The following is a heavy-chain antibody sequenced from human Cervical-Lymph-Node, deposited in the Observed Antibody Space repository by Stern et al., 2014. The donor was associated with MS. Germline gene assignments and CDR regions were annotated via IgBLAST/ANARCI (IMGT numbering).Heavy chain of an antibody. CDR2: IYTSGST. Sequence: VQLVESGPGLVKPSQTLSLTCSVSGGSFSSGGYYWSWIRQPAGKGLEWIGHIYTSGSTNYNPSLMSRVTLSVDTSKTQSSLRLSSVTAADTAVYYCAGEFTYWGQGTLVTVSS. J-gene: IGHJ4*02. V-gene: IGHV4-61*02. CDR1: GGSFSSGGYY. CDR3: AGEFTY.